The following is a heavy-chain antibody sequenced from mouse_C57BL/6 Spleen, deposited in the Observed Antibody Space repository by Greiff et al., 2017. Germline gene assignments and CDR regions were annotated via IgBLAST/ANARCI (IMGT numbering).Heavy chain of an antibody. CDR2: INPNNGGT. V-gene: IGHV1-22*01. CDR3: ARFRYYYGSSLYYAMDY. J-gene: IGHJ4*01. Sequence: EVKLMESGPELVKPGASVKMSCKASGYTFTDYNMHWVKQSHGKSLEWIGYINPNNGGTSYNQKFKGKATLTVNKSSSTAYMELRSLTSEDSAVYYCARFRYYYGSSLYYAMDYWGQGTSVTVSS. CDR1: GYTFTDYN. D-gene: IGHD1-1*01.